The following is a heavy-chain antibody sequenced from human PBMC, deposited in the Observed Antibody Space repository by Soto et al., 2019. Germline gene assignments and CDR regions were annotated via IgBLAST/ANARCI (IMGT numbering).Heavy chain of an antibody. CDR2: FDPEDGET. Sequence: GSVKVSCKVSGYTLTGLFIHWVGQGPGKGLEWMGGFDPEDGETIYAQKFQGRVTMTEDTSTDTAYMELSSLRSEDTAVYYCAHPTVTTFYAFDIWGRGTMVTVSS. D-gene: IGHD4-17*01. CDR3: AHPTVTTFYAFDI. CDR1: GYTLTGLF. V-gene: IGHV1-24*01. J-gene: IGHJ3*02.